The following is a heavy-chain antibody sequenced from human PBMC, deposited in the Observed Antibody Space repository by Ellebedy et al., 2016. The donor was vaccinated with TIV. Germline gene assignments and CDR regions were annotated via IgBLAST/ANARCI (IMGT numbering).Heavy chain of an antibody. D-gene: IGHD3-10*01. Sequence: AASVKVSCKTSGYTFTSYAIQWVRQAPGQRHEWLGWINPGTGYTTYSQKFQGRVTITRDTSANTSYMELSSLRSEDTAVFYCARENRMVRGGGFDYWGQGTLVTVSA. CDR1: GYTFTSYA. CDR2: INPGTGYT. J-gene: IGHJ4*02. V-gene: IGHV1-3*01. CDR3: ARENRMVRGGGFDY.